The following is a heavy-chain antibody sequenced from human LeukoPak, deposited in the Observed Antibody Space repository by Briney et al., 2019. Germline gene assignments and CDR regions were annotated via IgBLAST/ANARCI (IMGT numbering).Heavy chain of an antibody. D-gene: IGHD3-10*01. CDR2: ISAYNGNT. Sequence: ASVKVSCKASGYTFTSYGISWVRQAPGQGLEWMGWISAYNGNTKYAQKLQGRITMTTDTSTSTAYMDLRSLRSDDTAVCYCARIWFGDCYYHMDVWGKGTTVTISS. CDR1: GYTFTSYG. CDR3: ARIWFGDCYYHMDV. J-gene: IGHJ6*03. V-gene: IGHV1-18*01.